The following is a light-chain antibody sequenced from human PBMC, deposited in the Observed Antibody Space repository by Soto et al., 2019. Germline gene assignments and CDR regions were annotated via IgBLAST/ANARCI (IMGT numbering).Light chain of an antibody. J-gene: IGLJ2*01. CDR1: SSDVGGYNY. CDR2: EVS. V-gene: IGLV2-8*01. CDR3: SSYAGSNSVV. Sequence: QSVLTQPPSASGSPGLSVTISCTGTSSDVGGYNYVSWYQQHPGKPPKLMIYEVSKRPSGVPDRFSGSKSGNTASLIVSGLQAEDEADYYCSSYAGSNSVVFGGGTKLTVL.